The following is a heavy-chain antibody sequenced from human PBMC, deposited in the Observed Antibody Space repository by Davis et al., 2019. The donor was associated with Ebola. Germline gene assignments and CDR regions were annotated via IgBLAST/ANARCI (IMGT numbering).Heavy chain of an antibody. CDR1: GYTFTGYF. CDR2: FNPNSGGA. Sequence: ASVKVSCKASGYTFTGYFLHWVRPAPGQGLEWMGWFNPNSGGATYAQKFQGRVTMNRETSISTAYMELGRLRSDDTAVYFFARDQSGFWSGYSDYWGQGTMVTVSS. CDR3: ARDQSGFWSGYSDY. V-gene: IGHV1-2*02. D-gene: IGHD3-3*01. J-gene: IGHJ3*01.